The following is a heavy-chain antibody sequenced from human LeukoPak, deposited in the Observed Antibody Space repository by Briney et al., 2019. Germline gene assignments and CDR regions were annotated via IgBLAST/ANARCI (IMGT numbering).Heavy chain of an antibody. D-gene: IGHD2-21*01. V-gene: IGHV3-23*01. CDR1: GFTFSSYA. CDR3: AKGDHIVVVIAIPDY. J-gene: IGHJ4*02. CDR2: ISGSGGST. Sequence: PGGSLRLSCAASGFTFSSYAMSWVRQAPGKGLEGVSAISGSGGSTYYADSVKGRFTISRDNSKNTLYLQMNSLRAEDTAVYYCAKGDHIVVVIAIPDYWGQGTLVTVSS.